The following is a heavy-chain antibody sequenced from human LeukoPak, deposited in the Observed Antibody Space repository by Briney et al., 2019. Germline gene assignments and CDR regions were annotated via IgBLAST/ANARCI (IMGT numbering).Heavy chain of an antibody. D-gene: IGHD3-22*01. J-gene: IGHJ3*02. CDR3: ARDWPYYYDSSGYYYVSAFDI. CDR1: GGSFSGYY. CDR2: INHSGST. V-gene: IGHV4-34*01. Sequence: PSETLSLTCAVYGGSFSGYYWSWIRQPPGKGLEWIGEINHSGSTNYNPSLKSRVTISVDTSKNQFSLKLSSVTAADTAVYYCARDWPYYYDSSGYYYVSAFDIWGQGTMVTVSS.